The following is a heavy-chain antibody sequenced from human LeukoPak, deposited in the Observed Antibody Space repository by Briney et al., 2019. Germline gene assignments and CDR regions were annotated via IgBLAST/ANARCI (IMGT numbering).Heavy chain of an antibody. Sequence: GGSLRLSCAASGFSFSTYGMHWVRQPPGKGLEWLAVISYDGSDEYYADSVRGRFTISRDDSRNTLFLQMSSLRGEDTALYYCAKTGSGWFIDYWGQGTLVTVSS. D-gene: IGHD6-19*01. CDR1: GFSFSTYG. CDR2: ISYDGSDE. CDR3: AKTGSGWFIDY. J-gene: IGHJ4*02. V-gene: IGHV3-30*18.